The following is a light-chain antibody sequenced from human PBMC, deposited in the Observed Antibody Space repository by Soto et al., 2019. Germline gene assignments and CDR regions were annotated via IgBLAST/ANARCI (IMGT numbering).Light chain of an antibody. Sequence: ELVLTQSPATLSLSQGERATLSCRASQSVSSHLAWYQQKPGQAPRLLMYDTFNRATGIPARFNGSGSGTDFTLTISSLEPQDFAVDYCQQRSNWPPGYTFGQGTKLEIK. CDR1: QSVSSH. V-gene: IGKV3-11*01. CDR3: QQRSNWPPGYT. CDR2: DTF. J-gene: IGKJ2*01.